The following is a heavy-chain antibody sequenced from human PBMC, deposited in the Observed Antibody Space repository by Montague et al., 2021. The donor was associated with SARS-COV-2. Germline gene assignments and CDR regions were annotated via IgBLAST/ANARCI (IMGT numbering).Heavy chain of an antibody. CDR1: GFTFSGYG. V-gene: IGHV3-23*01. CDR2: FDNDGDST. J-gene: IGHJ4*02. CDR3: AKIVFQGGSNVFDN. D-gene: IGHD5-24*01. Sequence: SLRLSCAASGFTFSGYGMSWVRQAPGKGLEWVSGFDNDGDSTYYTNSLNGRFTISRDIYKNTLYLQMNSLTAEDTAVYYCAKIVFQGGSNVFDNWGQGTLVTVSS.